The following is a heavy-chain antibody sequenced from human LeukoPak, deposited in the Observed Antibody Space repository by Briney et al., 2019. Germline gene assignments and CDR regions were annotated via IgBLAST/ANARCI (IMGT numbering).Heavy chain of an antibody. J-gene: IGHJ4*02. CDR3: ARDLAVSSSWYVAY. V-gene: IGHV1-2*02. CDR2: INPNSGGT. CDR1: GYTFTGYY. D-gene: IGHD6-13*01. Sequence: GASVKVSCKASGYTFTGYYMHWVRQAPGQGLEWMGWINPNSGGTNIAQKFQGRVTMTRDTSISTAYMELSRLRTDDTAVYYCARDLAVSSSWYVAYWGQGTLVTVSS.